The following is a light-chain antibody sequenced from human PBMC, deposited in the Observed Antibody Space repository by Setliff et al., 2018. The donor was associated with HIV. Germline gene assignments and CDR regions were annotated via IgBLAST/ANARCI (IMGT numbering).Light chain of an antibody. V-gene: IGLV3-25*03. CDR1: ALPKQY. CDR3: QAADSRGTSWV. Sequence: SYELTQPPSVSVSPGQTAGITCSGDALPKQYAYWYQQKPGQAPVLVIYKDSERPSGNPERFSGSSAGTTVTLTNSGVQAEDEADYSCQAADSRGTSWVFGGATTVTVL. CDR2: KDS. J-gene: IGLJ3*02.